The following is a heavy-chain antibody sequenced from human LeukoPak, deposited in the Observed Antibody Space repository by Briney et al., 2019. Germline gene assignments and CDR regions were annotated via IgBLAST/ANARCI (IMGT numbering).Heavy chain of an antibody. CDR2: IYHSGST. J-gene: IGHJ6*03. CDR3: ARPSYDNYYYYYMDV. CDR1: GYSISSGYY. V-gene: IGHV4-38-2*01. D-gene: IGHD5-12*01. Sequence: ASETLSLTCAVSGYSISSGYYWGWIRQPPGKGLEWIGSIYHSGSTYYNPSLKSRVTISVDTSKNQFSLKLSSVTAADAAVHYCARPSYDNYYYYYMDVWGKGTTVTVSS.